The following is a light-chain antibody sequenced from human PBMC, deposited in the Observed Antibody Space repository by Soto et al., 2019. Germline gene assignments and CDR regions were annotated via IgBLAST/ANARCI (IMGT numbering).Light chain of an antibody. Sequence: QSVLTPSPSASGTPGERVTISCCESRSNIGRNFAYWYQHVPGTATRLLIQRNNERPSRVPDRFSGSKSATSVSRAISALRSDDEATPYCLPCDDKQDGQVFRGGT. CDR1: RSNIGRNF. V-gene: IGLV1-47*01. CDR2: RNN. CDR3: LPCDDKQDGQV. J-gene: IGLJ3*02.